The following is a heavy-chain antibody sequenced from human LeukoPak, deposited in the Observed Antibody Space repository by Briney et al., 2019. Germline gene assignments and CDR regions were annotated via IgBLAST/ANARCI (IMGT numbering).Heavy chain of an antibody. Sequence: GGSLRLSCAASGFTFSNYCMNWVRQAHGKGLHWVANINPDGSGKRYVYSVKGRFTIARDNADNSVSLQMTSLRAEETAVYCGASWGAGGNTWGQGTMVSASS. CDR2: INPDGSGK. D-gene: IGHD4-23*01. J-gene: IGHJ5*02. CDR1: GFTFSNYC. V-gene: IGHV3-7*01. CDR3: ASWGAGGNT.